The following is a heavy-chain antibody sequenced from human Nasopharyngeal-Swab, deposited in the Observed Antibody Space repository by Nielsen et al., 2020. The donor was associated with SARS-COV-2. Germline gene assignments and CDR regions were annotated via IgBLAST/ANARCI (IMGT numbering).Heavy chain of an antibody. J-gene: IGHJ5*02. CDR3: ARGVRGVYNWSDP. D-gene: IGHD3-10*01. CDR1: GGSISSSNW. V-gene: IGHV4-4*02. CDR2: IYHSGST. Sequence: SETLSLTCAVSGGSISSSNWWSWVRQPPGKGLEWIGEIYHSGSTNYNPSLKSRVTISVDKSKNQFSLKLSSVTAADTAVYYCARGVRGVYNWSDPWGQGTLVTVSS.